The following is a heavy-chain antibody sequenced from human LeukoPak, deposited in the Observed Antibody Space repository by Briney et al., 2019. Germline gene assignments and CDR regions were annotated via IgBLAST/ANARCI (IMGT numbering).Heavy chain of an antibody. J-gene: IGHJ4*02. CDR3: ARDSSRFGELRGDY. CDR2: INAGNGNT. D-gene: IGHD3-10*01. CDR1: GYTFASYA. Sequence: ASVKVSCKASGYTFASYAMHWVRQAPGQRLEWMGWINAGNGNTKYSQKFQGRVTITRDTSASTAYMELSSLRSEDTAVYYCARDSSRFGELRGDYWGQGTLVTVSP. V-gene: IGHV1-3*01.